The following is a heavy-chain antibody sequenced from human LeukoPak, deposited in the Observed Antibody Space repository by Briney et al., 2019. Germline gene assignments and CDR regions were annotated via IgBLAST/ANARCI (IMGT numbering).Heavy chain of an antibody. V-gene: IGHV3-30*03. CDR2: ISYDGSNK. CDR3: ARARGGVYYYGMDV. CDR1: GFTFSSYG. D-gene: IGHD3-10*01. Sequence: PGGSLRLSCAASGFTFSSYGMHWVRQAPGKGLEWVAVISYDGSNKYYADSVKGRFTISRDNSKNTLYLQMNSLRAEDTAVYYCARARGGVYYYGMDVWGQGTTVSVSS. J-gene: IGHJ6*02.